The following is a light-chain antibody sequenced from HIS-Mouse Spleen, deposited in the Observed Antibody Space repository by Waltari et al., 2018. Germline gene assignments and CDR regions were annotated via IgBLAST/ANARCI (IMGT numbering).Light chain of an antibody. Sequence: QSALTQPASVSGSPGQSITISCTGTRSAVGGYNYVTWYQQHPGKAPKLMIYDVSNRPSGVSNRFSGSKSGNTASLTISGLQAEDEADYYCSSYTSSSTLVFGGGTKLTVL. CDR1: RSAVGGYNY. CDR2: DVS. J-gene: IGLJ3*02. V-gene: IGLV2-14*03. CDR3: SSYTSSSTLV.